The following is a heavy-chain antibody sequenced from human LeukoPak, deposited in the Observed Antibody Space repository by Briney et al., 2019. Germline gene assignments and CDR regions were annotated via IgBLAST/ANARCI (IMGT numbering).Heavy chain of an antibody. CDR1: GFGWTSYA. CDR3: AKSGGYGLIDY. V-gene: IGHV4-59*05. J-gene: IGHJ4*02. D-gene: IGHD1-26*01. Sequence: GSLRLSCAASGFGWTSYAMSWVGQAPGKGLEWIGNIYYSGSTYYNASLQSRVTISIETSKNQFSLRLNSVTAADTAMYYCAKSGGYGLIDYWGQGTLVAVSS. CDR2: IYYSGST.